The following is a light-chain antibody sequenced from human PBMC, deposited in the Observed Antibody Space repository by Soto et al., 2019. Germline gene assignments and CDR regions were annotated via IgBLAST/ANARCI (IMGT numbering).Light chain of an antibody. J-gene: IGKJ1*01. CDR2: GAS. CDR1: QSVSSN. Sequence: EIVMTQSPATLSVSPGERATLSCRASQSVSSNLAWYQQKPGQAPRLLIYGASTSATGIPARFSGSGSGREFSLTISSLQSEEFAVYYGEQYNNWPVEFGQGTKVEIK. CDR3: EQYNNWPVE. V-gene: IGKV3-15*01.